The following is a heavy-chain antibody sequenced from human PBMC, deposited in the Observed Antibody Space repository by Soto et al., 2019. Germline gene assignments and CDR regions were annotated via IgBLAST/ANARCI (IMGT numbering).Heavy chain of an antibody. CDR1: GGTFRSYA. J-gene: IGHJ6*02. CDR2: IIPIFGTA. CDR3: ARDGCSSNSGYSPEDYYYGMDV. Sequence: SSVKVSCKASGGTFRSYAISWVRQAPGQGLEWMGGIIPIFGTANYAQKFQGRVAITADESTSTAYMELSSLRSEDTAVYYCARDGCSSNSGYSPEDYYYGMDVWGQGTTVTVSS. V-gene: IGHV1-69*13. D-gene: IGHD2-2*02.